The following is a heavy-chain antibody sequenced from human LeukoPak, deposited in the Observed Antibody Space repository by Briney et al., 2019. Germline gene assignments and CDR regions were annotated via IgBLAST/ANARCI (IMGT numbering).Heavy chain of an antibody. CDR3: AKKGPRGSGLEY. J-gene: IGHJ4*02. CDR1: GFTFSSYG. Sequence: GGSLRLSCAASGFTFSSYGMHWVRQAPGKGLEWVAVISYDGSNKYYADSVKGRFTISRDNSKNTLYLQMNSLRAEDTAAYYCAKKGPRGSGLEYWGQGTLVTVSS. CDR2: ISYDGSNK. D-gene: IGHD2-15*01. V-gene: IGHV3-30*18.